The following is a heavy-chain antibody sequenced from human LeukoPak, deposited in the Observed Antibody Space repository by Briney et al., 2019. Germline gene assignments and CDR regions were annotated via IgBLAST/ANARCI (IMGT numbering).Heavy chain of an antibody. CDR2: ISSGGSTI. CDR3: APYAAGSKI. V-gene: IGHV3-48*03. J-gene: IGHJ4*02. Sequence: GGSLSPLYAPSGSTVSTEEMNWARQAPGKGLEWVSYISSGGSTIYYADSMKGRFTISRDNTKNSLYLQMDSLRAEDTAVYYCAPYAAGSKIWVQGTLVTVSS. CDR1: GSTVSTEE. D-gene: IGHD3-10*01.